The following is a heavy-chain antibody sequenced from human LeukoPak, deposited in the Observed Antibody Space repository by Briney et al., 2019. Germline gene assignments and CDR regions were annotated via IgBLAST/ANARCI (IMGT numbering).Heavy chain of an antibody. CDR2: INQGGSET. J-gene: IGHJ4*02. CDR1: GFTFRTYW. D-gene: IGHD6-6*01. V-gene: IGHV3-7*01. Sequence: GGSLRLSCAASGFTFRTYWMSWVRQAPGKGLEWVASINQGGSETYFVESVKGRFTISRDNAMNSFFLQMNSLRAEDTAVYYCARLIGDRTIYDYWGQGTLVTVSS. CDR3: ARLIGDRTIYDY.